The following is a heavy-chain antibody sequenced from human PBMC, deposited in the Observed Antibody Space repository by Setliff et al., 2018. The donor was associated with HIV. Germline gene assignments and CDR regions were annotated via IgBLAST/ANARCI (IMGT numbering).Heavy chain of an antibody. CDR3: ARHLTTVTTSQLDY. CDR1: GASIISHY. D-gene: IGHD4-17*01. J-gene: IGHJ4*02. Sequence: PSETLSLTCTVSGASIISHYYSWIRQPPGKGLEWIGYIYYSGSTYYNPSLKSRVTISVDTSKNQFSLKLSSVTAADTAVYYCARHLTTVTTSQLDYWGQGTLVTVSS. CDR2: IYYSGST. V-gene: IGHV4-59*04.